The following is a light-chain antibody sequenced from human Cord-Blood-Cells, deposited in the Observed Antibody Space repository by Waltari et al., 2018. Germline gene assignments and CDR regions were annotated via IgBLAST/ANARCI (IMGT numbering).Light chain of an antibody. CDR1: SSDVCGSNY. V-gene: IGLV2-14*01. CDR3: SSYTSSSTLV. J-gene: IGLJ2*01. Sequence: QSALTQPASVSGSPGQSITIPCHGTSSDVCGSNYVSWYQQHPGKAPKHMIYDVSNRTSGVSNRFSGSKSGNTASLTISGLRAEDEADYYCSSYTSSSTLVFGGVTTLTVL. CDR2: DVS.